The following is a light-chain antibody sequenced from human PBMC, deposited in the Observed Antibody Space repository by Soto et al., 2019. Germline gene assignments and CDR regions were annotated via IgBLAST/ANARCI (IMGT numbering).Light chain of an antibody. CDR1: SSNIGAGYD. Sequence: QFVLTQPPSVSGAPGQRVTISCTGSSSNIGAGYDVHWYHQLPGTAPKLLIYGNSNRPSGVPDRFSGSKSGTSASLAITGLQAEDEADYYCQSYDNSLSGWVFGGGTKLTVL. J-gene: IGLJ3*02. V-gene: IGLV1-40*01. CDR2: GNS. CDR3: QSYDNSLSGWV.